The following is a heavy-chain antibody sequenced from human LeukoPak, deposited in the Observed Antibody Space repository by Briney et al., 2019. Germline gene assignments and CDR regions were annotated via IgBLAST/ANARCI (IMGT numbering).Heavy chain of an antibody. CDR3: ARGTYNYYDFWSGYAPYYYYYMDF. V-gene: IGHV4-34*01. Sequence: SETLSLTCAVYGGSFSGYYWSWIRLPPGKGLEWIGEINHSGSTNYSPSLKRRVTISADTSKNQFSLKLTSLTAADTALYYCARGTYNYYDFWSGYAPYYYYYMDFWDTGTTVTVSS. D-gene: IGHD3-3*01. CDR2: INHSGST. J-gene: IGHJ6*03. CDR1: GGSFSGYY.